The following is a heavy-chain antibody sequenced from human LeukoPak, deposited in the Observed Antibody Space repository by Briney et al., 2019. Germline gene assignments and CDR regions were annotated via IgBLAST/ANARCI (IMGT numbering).Heavy chain of an antibody. CDR3: ARWSIAGRLFDY. D-gene: IGHD6-6*01. Sequence: SETLSLTCTVSSDSISSYYWTWIRQPPGKGLEWLGYIWYPGINNYNSTNYNPSLKSRVTISVDMSKSHISLKLNSVTAADTAVYYCARWSIAGRLFDYWGQGTLVTVSS. CDR2: IWYPGINNYNST. CDR1: SDSISSYY. V-gene: IGHV4-59*01. J-gene: IGHJ4*02.